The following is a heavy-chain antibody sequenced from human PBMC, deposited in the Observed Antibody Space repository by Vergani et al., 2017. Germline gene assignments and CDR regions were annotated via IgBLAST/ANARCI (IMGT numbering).Heavy chain of an antibody. CDR3: ARANLVVKRHFDY. Sequence: QVQLVESGGGVVQPGRSLRLSCAASGFTFSSYGMHWVRQAPGKGLEWVAVISYDGSNKYYADSVKGRFTISRDNSKNTLYLQMNSLRAEDTAVYYCARANLVVKRHFDYWGQGTLVTVSS. D-gene: IGHD2-15*01. CDR2: ISYDGSNK. V-gene: IGHV3-30*03. CDR1: GFTFSSYG. J-gene: IGHJ4*02.